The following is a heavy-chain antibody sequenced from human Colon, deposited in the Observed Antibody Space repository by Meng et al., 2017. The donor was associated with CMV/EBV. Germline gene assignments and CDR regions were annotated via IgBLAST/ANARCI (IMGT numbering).Heavy chain of an antibody. CDR2: VYYIGST. V-gene: IGHV4-61*01. Sequence: SETLSLTCTVSGGSVRSISHYWTWIRQPQGKELEWIGYVYYIGSTNYKLSLKSRVSISIDTTKNQFSLKLYSVTAADTAVYYCAREQSTFDFWGQGTLVTVSS. J-gene: IGHJ4*02. CDR3: AREQSTFDF. CDR1: GGSVRSISHY.